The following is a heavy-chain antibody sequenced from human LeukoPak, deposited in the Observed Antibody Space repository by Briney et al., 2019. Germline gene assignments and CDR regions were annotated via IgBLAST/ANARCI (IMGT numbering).Heavy chain of an antibody. D-gene: IGHD2-15*01. CDR2: ISSSSSYM. CDR1: GFTFSSYS. Sequence: GGSLRLSCAASGFTFSSYSMNWVRQAPGKGLEWVSSISSSSSYMYYADSVKGRFTISRDNAKNSLYLQMNSLRAEDTAVYYCASPRWFQHRDAFDIWGQGTMVTVSS. CDR3: ASPRWFQHRDAFDI. J-gene: IGHJ3*02. V-gene: IGHV3-21*04.